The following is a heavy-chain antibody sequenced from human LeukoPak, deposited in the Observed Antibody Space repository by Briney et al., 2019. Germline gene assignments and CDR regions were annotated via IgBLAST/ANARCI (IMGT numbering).Heavy chain of an antibody. J-gene: IGHJ4*02. V-gene: IGHV3-15*01. CDR3: TTDPGIAVAGPFDY. CDR2: IKSKTDGGTT. CDR1: GFTFSNAW. D-gene: IGHD6-19*01. Sequence: GGSLRLSCAASGFTFSNAWMSWVRQAPGKGLEWVGRIKSKTDGGTTDYAAPVKGRFTISRDDSKNTLYPQMNSLKTEDTAVYYCTTDPGIAVAGPFDYWGQGTLVTVSS.